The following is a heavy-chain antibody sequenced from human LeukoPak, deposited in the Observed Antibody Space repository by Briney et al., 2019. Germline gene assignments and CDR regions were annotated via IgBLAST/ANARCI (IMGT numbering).Heavy chain of an antibody. V-gene: IGHV3-23*01. CDR1: GFTFSSYA. D-gene: IGHD2-21*02. CDR3: ARETVSGRGVVTAMTIDH. J-gene: IGHJ4*02. Sequence: PGGSLRLSCAASGFTFSSYAMSWVRQAPGKGLEWVSAISGSGGRIYYGASVKGRFTISRDNAEKSLYLQMNSLRAEDTAVYYCARETVSGRGVVTAMTIDHWGQGTLVTVSS. CDR2: ISGSGGRI.